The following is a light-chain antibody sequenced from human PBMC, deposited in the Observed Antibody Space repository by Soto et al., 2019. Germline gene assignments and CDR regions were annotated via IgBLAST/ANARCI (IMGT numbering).Light chain of an antibody. CDR3: QQRSNWPPLT. V-gene: IGKV3-11*01. J-gene: IGKJ4*01. Sequence: EIVLTQSPATLSLSPGERATLSCRASQSVSSYLAWYQQKPGQAPRLLIYDASNRATGIPARFSGSGSGTAFTLTISSLEPEDFAVYDCQQRSNWPPLTFGGGTKVEIK. CDR1: QSVSSY. CDR2: DAS.